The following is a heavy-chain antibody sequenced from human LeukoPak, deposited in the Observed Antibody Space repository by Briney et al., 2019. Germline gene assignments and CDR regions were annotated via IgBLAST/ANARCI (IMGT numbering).Heavy chain of an antibody. CDR1: GFTFSSYW. D-gene: IGHD6-25*01. CDR3: ARVYSSGAFDY. J-gene: IGHJ4*02. V-gene: IGHV3-7*01. CDR2: IKQDGSEK. Sequence: GGSLRLSCAASGFTFSSYWMSWVRQAPGKGLEWVANIKQDGSEKYYVDSVKGRFTIYRDNAKNSLYLQMNSLRAEDTAVYYCARVYSSGAFDYWGQGTLVTVSS.